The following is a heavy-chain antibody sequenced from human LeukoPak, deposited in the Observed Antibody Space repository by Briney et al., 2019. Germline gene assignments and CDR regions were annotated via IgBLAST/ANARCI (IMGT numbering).Heavy chain of an antibody. CDR3: ASRLVAVVVPAAIYGDDAFDI. J-gene: IGHJ3*02. D-gene: IGHD2-2*02. Sequence: LAGGSLRLSCAASGFTFSSYGMHWVRQAPGKGLEWVAVISYDGGNEFYADSVRGRFTVPRDNSKNTLYLQMNSLKSEDTAVYYCASRLVAVVVPAAIYGDDAFDIWGQGTMVTVSS. V-gene: IGHV3-30*03. CDR2: ISYDGGNE. CDR1: GFTFSSYG.